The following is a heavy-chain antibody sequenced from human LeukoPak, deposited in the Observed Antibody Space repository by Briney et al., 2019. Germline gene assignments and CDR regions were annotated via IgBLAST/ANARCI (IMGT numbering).Heavy chain of an antibody. V-gene: IGHV3-11*01. CDR1: GFTFSDYY. D-gene: IGHD3-9*01. Sequence: GGSLRLSCAASGFTFSDYYMSWIRQAPGKGPEWVSYISSSGGTIYYADSVKGRFTISRDNAKNSLYLQMNSLRAEDTAVYYCARLRSILTGYDYWGQGTLVTVSS. J-gene: IGHJ4*02. CDR3: ARLRSILTGYDY. CDR2: ISSSGGTI.